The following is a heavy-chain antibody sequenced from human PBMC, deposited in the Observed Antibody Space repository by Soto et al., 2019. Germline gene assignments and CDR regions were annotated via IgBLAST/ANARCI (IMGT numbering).Heavy chain of an antibody. CDR1: GFTFSSYG. CDR3: AKDTSSLFDP. V-gene: IGHV3-30*18. CDR2: ISYDGSNK. D-gene: IGHD2-2*01. J-gene: IGHJ5*02. Sequence: HPGGSLRLSCAAPGFTFSSYGMHWVRQAPGKGLEWVAVISYDGSNKYYADSVKGRFTISRDNSKNTLYLQMNSLRAEDTAVYYCAKDTSSLFDPWGQGTLVTVSS.